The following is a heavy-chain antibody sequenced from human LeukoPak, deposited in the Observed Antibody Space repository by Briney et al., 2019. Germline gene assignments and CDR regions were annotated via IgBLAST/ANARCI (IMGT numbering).Heavy chain of an antibody. CDR3: ARSGRGGYDKFDY. CDR1: GGPISSSSYY. Sequence: SETLSLTCTVSGGPISSSSYYWGWIRQPPGEGLEWIGSIYYSGSTYYNPSLKSRVTISVDTSKNQFSLKLSSVAAADTAVYYCARSGRGGYDKFDYWGQGTLVTVSS. V-gene: IGHV4-39*01. D-gene: IGHD5-12*01. J-gene: IGHJ4*02. CDR2: IYYSGST.